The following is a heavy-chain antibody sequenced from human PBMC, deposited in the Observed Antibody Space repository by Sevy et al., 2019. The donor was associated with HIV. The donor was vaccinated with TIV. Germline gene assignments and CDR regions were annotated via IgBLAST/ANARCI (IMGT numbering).Heavy chain of an antibody. CDR2: INSDGSST. J-gene: IGHJ6*03. Sequence: GGSLRLSCAASGFTFSSYWMHWVRQAPGKGLVWVSRINSDGSSTSYAVSVKGRFTISRDNAKNTLYLQMNSLRAEDTAVYYCARNGDYYYYYYMDVWGKGTTVTVSS. CDR1: GFTFSSYW. CDR3: ARNGDYYYYYYMDV. D-gene: IGHD2-21*02. V-gene: IGHV3-74*01.